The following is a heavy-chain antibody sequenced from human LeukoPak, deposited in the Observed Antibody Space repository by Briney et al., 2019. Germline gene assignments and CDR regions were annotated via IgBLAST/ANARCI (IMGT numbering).Heavy chain of an antibody. D-gene: IGHD6-13*01. Sequence: PGGSLRLSCAASGFTFDDYAMHWVRQAPGKGLEWVSGISWSSGSIGYADSVKGRFTISRDNAKNSLYLQMNSLRAEDTALYYCAKDIRAAAGYYYGMDVWGQGTTVTVSS. V-gene: IGHV3-9*01. CDR3: AKDIRAAAGYYYGMDV. CDR2: ISWSSGSI. CDR1: GFTFDDYA. J-gene: IGHJ6*02.